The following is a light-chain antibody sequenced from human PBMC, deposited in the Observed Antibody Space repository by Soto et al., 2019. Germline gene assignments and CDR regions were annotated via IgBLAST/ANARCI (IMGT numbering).Light chain of an antibody. V-gene: IGLV2-14*01. CDR1: SSDIGGYDD. CDR2: EVS. Sequence: QSVLTQPASVSGSPGQSITISCTGISSDIGGYDDVSWYQQHPGKAPKLLIYEVSNRPSGVSNRFSGSKSGNTASLTISGGQDEDEADYHCSSFYTGSNLVVFGGGTKLTVL. J-gene: IGLJ2*01. CDR3: SSFYTGSNLVV.